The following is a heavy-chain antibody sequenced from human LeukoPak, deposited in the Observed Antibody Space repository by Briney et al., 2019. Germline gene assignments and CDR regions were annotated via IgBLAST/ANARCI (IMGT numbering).Heavy chain of an antibody. V-gene: IGHV1-46*01. D-gene: IGHD5-18*01. CDR3: VRDLSELRDTSMDTFGP. CDR1: GYTFTSYY. J-gene: IGHJ5*02. Sequence: ASVKVSCKASGYTFTSYYMHWVRQAPGQGLEWMGIIKPSSGSTTYAQKFQGRVTMTRDTTTSTVYLDLGSLRTEDTAVYYCVRDLSELRDTSMDTFGPWGQGTLVTVSS. CDR2: IKPSSGST.